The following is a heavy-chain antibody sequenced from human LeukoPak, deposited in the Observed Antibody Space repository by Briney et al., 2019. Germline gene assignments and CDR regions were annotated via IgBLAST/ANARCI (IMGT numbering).Heavy chain of an antibody. CDR3: ARGITSGFDY. V-gene: IGHV1-8*03. CDR1: GYTFTSYY. D-gene: IGHD3-10*01. CDR2: MNPNSGNT. Sequence: ASVKVSCKAFGYTFTSYYMHWVRQATGQGLEWMGWMNPNSGNTGYAQKFQGRVTITRNTSISTAYMELSSLRSEDTAVYYCARGITSGFDYWGQGTLVTVSS. J-gene: IGHJ4*02.